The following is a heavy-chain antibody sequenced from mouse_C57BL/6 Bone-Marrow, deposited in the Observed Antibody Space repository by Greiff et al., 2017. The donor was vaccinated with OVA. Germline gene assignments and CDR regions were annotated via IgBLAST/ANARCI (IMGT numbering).Heavy chain of an antibody. CDR2: ILPGSGST. CDR3: ARGGYGNPFGY. Sequence: QVQLQQSGPELVKPGASVKISCKASGYSFTGYWIEWVKQRPGHGLEWIGEILPGSGSTNYNEKFKGKATFTADTSSNTAYMQLSSLTTEDSAIYYCARGGYGNPFGYWGQGTTLTVSS. CDR1: GYSFTGYW. D-gene: IGHD2-10*02. J-gene: IGHJ2*01. V-gene: IGHV1-9*01.